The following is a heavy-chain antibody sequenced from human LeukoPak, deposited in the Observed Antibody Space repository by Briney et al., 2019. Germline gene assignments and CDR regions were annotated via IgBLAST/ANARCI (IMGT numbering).Heavy chain of an antibody. D-gene: IGHD1-26*01. J-gene: IGHJ4*02. CDR2: IYSGGST. CDR1: GFTVSSNY. CDR3: ARDLGGSYYFNY. Sequence: GGSLRLSCAASGFTVSSNYMSWVRQAPGKGLEWVSVIYSGGSTYYADSVKGRFTISRDNSKNTLYLQMNSLRAEDTAVYYCARDLGGSYYFNYWGQGTLVTVSS. V-gene: IGHV3-53*01.